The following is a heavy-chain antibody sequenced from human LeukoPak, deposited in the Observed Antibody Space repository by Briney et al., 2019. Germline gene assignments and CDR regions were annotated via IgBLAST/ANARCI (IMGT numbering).Heavy chain of an antibody. V-gene: IGHV3-49*03. CDR3: TRGRAVVGP. Sequence: GGSLRLSCTASGFTFGDHAMNWFRQAPGKGLEWVGIIRSKTYGGTTEYAASVKGRFTISTDDSKSIAYLQMSSLKTEDTAVYYWTRGRAVVGPWGQGALVTVSS. CDR1: GFTFGDHA. D-gene: IGHD6-19*01. J-gene: IGHJ5*02. CDR2: IRSKTYGGTT.